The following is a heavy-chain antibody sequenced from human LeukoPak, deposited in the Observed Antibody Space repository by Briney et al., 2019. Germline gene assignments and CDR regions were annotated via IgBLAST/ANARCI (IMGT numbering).Heavy chain of an antibody. V-gene: IGHV1-69*13. D-gene: IGHD3-10*01. CDR3: ARDSITMVRGVKGV. Sequence: SVKVSCKASGYTFTGYYMHWVRQAPGQGLEWMGGIIPIFGTANYAQKFQGRVTITADESTSTAYMELSSLRSEDTAVYYCARDSITMVRGVKGVWGQGTLVTVSS. CDR2: IIPIFGTA. CDR1: GYTFTGYY. J-gene: IGHJ4*02.